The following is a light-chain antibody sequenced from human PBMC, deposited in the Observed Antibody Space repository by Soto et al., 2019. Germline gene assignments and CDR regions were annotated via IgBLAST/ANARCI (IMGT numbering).Light chain of an antibody. Sequence: EIVWTQSPATLSLSPGERATLACRASQSVSSYLACYQQKPGQAPRLLIYHASNRATGIPARFSGSGSGTDFTLTIISLEPEEFAVYYCQQRSNRSLTFGGGNKVEIK. CDR3: QQRSNRSLT. CDR2: HAS. V-gene: IGKV3-11*01. CDR1: QSVSSY. J-gene: IGKJ4*01.